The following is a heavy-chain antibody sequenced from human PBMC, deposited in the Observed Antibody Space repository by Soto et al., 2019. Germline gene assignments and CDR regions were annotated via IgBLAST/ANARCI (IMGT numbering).Heavy chain of an antibody. CDR3: ATNYGSGSTHFDS. CDR2: VIPMVEMS. J-gene: IGHJ4*02. Sequence: QVQLVQSGAEVKKSGSSVKVSCTASRGILNYNILSWVRQAPGQGLEWLGRVIPMVEMSSYAQKFQGRVTITADKSTSTVYMVLTNLRSEDTAVYFCATNYGSGSTHFDSWGQGTLVTVS. D-gene: IGHD3-10*01. CDR1: RGILNYNI. V-gene: IGHV1-69*02.